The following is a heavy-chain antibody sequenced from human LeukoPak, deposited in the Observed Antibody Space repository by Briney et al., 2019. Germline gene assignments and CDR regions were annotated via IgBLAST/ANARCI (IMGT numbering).Heavy chain of an antibody. J-gene: IGHJ4*02. CDR3: ARGASSGWYGFDS. CDR1: GGSISIYY. D-gene: IGHD6-19*01. CDR2: IYYSGTT. V-gene: IGHV4-59*01. Sequence: PSETLSLTCTVSGGSISIYYWSWIRQPPGKGLEWIGYIYYSGTTNYNPSLKSRVTISVDTSKNQFSLNLNSVTAADTAVYYCARGASSGWYGFDSWGQGTLVTVSS.